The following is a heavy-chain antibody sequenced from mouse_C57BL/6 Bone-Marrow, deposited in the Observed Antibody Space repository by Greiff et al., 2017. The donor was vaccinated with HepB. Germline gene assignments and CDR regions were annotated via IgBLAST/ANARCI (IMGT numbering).Heavy chain of an antibody. CDR2: ISNLAYSI. CDR1: GFTFSDYG. J-gene: IGHJ1*03. V-gene: IGHV5-15*01. D-gene: IGHD1-1*01. Sequence: EVKVVESGGGLVQSGGSLKLSCAASGFTFSDYGMAWVRQAPRKGPEWVAFISNLAYSIYYAYTLTGRVTISKENAKNTLYLEMSSLRSEDTAMYYGARKGDYYVSSYWDFDDWGTGTTVTVSS. CDR3: ARKGDYYVSSYWDFDD.